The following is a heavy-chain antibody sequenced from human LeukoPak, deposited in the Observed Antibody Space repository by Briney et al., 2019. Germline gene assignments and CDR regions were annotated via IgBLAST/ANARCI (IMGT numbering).Heavy chain of an antibody. J-gene: IGHJ4*02. CDR2: IYHSGST. D-gene: IGHD4-17*01. Sequence: SGTLSLTCAVSGGSISSSNWWSWVRQPPGKGLEWIGEIYHSGSTNYNPSLKSRVTISVDKSKDQFSLKLSSVTAADTAVYYCARGPYGDYVSPLDYWGQGTLVTVSS. CDR3: ARGPYGDYVSPLDY. CDR1: GGSISSSNW. V-gene: IGHV4-4*02.